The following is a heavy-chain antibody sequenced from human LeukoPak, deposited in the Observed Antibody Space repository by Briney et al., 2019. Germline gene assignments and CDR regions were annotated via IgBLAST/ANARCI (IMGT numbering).Heavy chain of an antibody. CDR2: ISSSSSYI. J-gene: IGHJ4*02. V-gene: IGHV3-21*01. CDR1: GFTFSSYS. Sequence: GGSPRLSCAASGFTFSSYSMNWVRQAPGKGLEWVSSISSSSSYIYYADSVKGRFTISRDNAKNSLYLQMNSLRAEDTAVYYCARDVGWGFGGVIDSDYYFDYWGQGTLVTVSS. D-gene: IGHD3-16*02. CDR3: ARDVGWGFGGVIDSDYYFDY.